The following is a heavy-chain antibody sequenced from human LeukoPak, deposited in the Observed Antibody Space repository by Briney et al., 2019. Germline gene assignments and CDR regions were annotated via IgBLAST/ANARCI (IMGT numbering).Heavy chain of an antibody. CDR2: ISGSGGST. CDR3: AKDYLGAAVAGALDY. J-gene: IGHJ4*02. D-gene: IGHD6-19*01. V-gene: IGHV3-23*01. CDR1: GFTFSSNA. Sequence: GGSLTLSCTASGFTFSSNAMSWVRKAQGKGLERVSAISGSGGSTYHADSVKGRFTISRDDSKNTLYLQMNSLRAEDTAVYYCAKDYLGAAVAGALDYWGQGTLVTVSS.